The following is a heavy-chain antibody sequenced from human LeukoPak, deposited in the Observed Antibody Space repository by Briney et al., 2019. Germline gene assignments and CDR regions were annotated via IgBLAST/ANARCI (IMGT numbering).Heavy chain of an antibody. J-gene: IGHJ4*02. CDR1: GFTFSSYG. CDR3: GKLNLVVVTEIDY. CDR2: ISYDGSNK. D-gene: IGHD2-21*02. Sequence: GGSLRLSCAASGFTFSSYGMHWVRQAPGKGLEWVAVISYDGSNKYYADSVRGRFTISRDNSKNTLYLQMNSLRAEDTAVYYCGKLNLVVVTEIDYWGQGTLVTVSS. V-gene: IGHV3-30*18.